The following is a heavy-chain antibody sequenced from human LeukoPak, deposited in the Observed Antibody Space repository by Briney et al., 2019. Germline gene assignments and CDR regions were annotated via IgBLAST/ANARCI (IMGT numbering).Heavy chain of an antibody. Sequence: ASGKVSCKASGYTFTGYYMHWVRQAPGQGLEWMGWINPNSGGTNYAQKFQGRVTMTRDTSISTAYMELSRLRSDDTAVYYCARVRGVAATGRYFDYWGQGTLVTVSS. CDR3: ARVRGVAATGRYFDY. V-gene: IGHV1-2*02. J-gene: IGHJ4*02. D-gene: IGHD2-15*01. CDR1: GYTFTGYY. CDR2: INPNSGGT.